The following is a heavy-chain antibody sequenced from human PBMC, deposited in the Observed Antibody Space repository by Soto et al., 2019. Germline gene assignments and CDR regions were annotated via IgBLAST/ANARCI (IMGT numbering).Heavy chain of an antibody. Sequence: GGSLRLSCAASGFTFSSYAMHWIRQAPGKGLEWVAIISFDGSNEYYADSVKGRFTISRDNSKNTLYLQVSSLRAEDTAVYYCAKTYYYDSSGYYQNWFDPWGQGTLVTVSS. J-gene: IGHJ5*02. D-gene: IGHD3-22*01. V-gene: IGHV3-30-3*02. CDR3: AKTYYYDSSGYYQNWFDP. CDR2: ISFDGSNE. CDR1: GFTFSSYA.